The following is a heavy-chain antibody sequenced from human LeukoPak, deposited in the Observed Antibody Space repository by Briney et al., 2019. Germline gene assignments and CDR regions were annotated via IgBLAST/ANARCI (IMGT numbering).Heavy chain of an antibody. Sequence: GGSLRLSCAASRFTFSSYAMHWVRQAPGKGLEWVALISYDGSNKYYADSVKGRLTISRDNSKNTLYLQMNTLRAEDTAVYYCARDSKLQTTVRSPPLYYFDYWGQGTLVTVSS. CDR1: RFTFSSYA. CDR3: ARDSKLQTTVRSPPLYYFDY. D-gene: IGHD4-17*01. V-gene: IGHV3-30-3*01. CDR2: ISYDGSNK. J-gene: IGHJ4*02.